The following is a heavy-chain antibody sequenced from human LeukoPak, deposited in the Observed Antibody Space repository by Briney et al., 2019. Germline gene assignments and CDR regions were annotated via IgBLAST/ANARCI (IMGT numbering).Heavy chain of an antibody. J-gene: IGHJ3*02. V-gene: IGHV3-33*01. D-gene: IGHD5-18*01. CDR3: ARDPGYSYGWRDDAFDI. Sequence: GGSLRLSCAASGFTFSNYGMHWVRQAPGKGLEWVAVVWHDGSNEYYADSVRGRFTISRDNSKNTLYLQMSSLRAEDTAVYYCARDPGYSYGWRDDAFDIWGQGTMVTVSS. CDR1: GFTFSNYG. CDR2: VWHDGSNE.